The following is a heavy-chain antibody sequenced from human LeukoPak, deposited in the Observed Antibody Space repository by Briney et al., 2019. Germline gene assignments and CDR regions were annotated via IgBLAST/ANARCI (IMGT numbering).Heavy chain of an antibody. CDR2: IYHSGST. D-gene: IGHD6-13*01. V-gene: IGHV4-38-2*01. CDR1: GYSISSGYY. Sequence: PSETLSLTCAVSGYSISSGYYWGWIRQPPGKGLEWIGSIYHSGSTYYNPSLKSRVTISVDTSKSQFSLKLSSVTAADTAVYYCARLSYSSSWYFDLWGRGTLVTVSS. CDR3: ARLSYSSSWYFDL. J-gene: IGHJ2*01.